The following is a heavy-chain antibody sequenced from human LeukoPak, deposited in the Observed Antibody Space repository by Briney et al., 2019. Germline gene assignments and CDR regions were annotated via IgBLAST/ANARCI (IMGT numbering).Heavy chain of an antibody. CDR3: ATISAAAGITEYFQH. Sequence: SVKVSCKASGGTFSSCAISWVRQAPGQGLEWMGGIIPIFGTANYAQKFQGRVTITTDESTSTAYMELSSLRSEDTAVYYCATISAAAGITEYFQHWGQGTLVTVSS. J-gene: IGHJ1*01. V-gene: IGHV1-69*05. D-gene: IGHD6-13*01. CDR1: GGTFSSCA. CDR2: IIPIFGTA.